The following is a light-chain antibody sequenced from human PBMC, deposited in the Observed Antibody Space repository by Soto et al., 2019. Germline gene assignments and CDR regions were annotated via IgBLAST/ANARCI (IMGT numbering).Light chain of an antibody. J-gene: IGKJ2*01. Sequence: EIVLTQSPATLSLSPGERATLSCRASQSVSSYLAWYQQEPGQAPRLLIYDASNRATGIPARFSGSGSGTDVTLTISSLEPEDFAVYYWQERSNWSPYTFGQGTKLEIK. V-gene: IGKV3-11*01. CDR2: DAS. CDR1: QSVSSY. CDR3: QERSNWSPYT.